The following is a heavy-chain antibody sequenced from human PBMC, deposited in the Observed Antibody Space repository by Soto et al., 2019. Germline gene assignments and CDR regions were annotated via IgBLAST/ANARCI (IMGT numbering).Heavy chain of an antibody. CDR1: GGSISSYY. CDR2: IYYSGST. CDR3: ARHGDCSSTSCYRGTDWFDP. D-gene: IGHD2-2*01. V-gene: IGHV4-59*01. J-gene: IGHJ5*02. Sequence: SETLSLTCTVSGGSISSYYWSWIRQPPGKGLEWIGYIYYSGSTNYNPSLKSRVTISVDTSKNQFSLKLSSVTAADTAVYYCARHGDCSSTSCYRGTDWFDPWGQGTLVTVSS.